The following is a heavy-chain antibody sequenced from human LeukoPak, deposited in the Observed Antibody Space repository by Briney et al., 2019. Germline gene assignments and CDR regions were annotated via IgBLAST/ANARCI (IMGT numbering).Heavy chain of an antibody. D-gene: IGHD6-13*01. V-gene: IGHV3-23*01. J-gene: IGHJ4*02. CDR2: ISGSGGST. Sequence: GGSLTLSCAASGFTFSSYAMSWVRQAPGKGLEWVSAISGSGGSTYYADSVKGRFTISGDNSKNTLYLRMNSLRAEDTAVYYCAKETRYGSTIGYWGQGTLVTVSS. CDR3: AKETRYGSTIGY. CDR1: GFTFSSYA.